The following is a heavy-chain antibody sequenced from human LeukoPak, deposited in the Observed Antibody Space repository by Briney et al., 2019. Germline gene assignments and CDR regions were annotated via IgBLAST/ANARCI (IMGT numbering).Heavy chain of an antibody. Sequence: GGSLRLSCAASGFTFSSYAMSWVRQAPGKGLEWVSAISGSGGSTYYADSVKGRFTISRDNSKNTLYLQMNSLRAEDTAVYYCAKDQHYYDSSGFPYNWFDPWGQGTLVTVSP. J-gene: IGHJ5*02. CDR1: GFTFSSYA. CDR2: ISGSGGST. CDR3: AKDQHYYDSSGFPYNWFDP. V-gene: IGHV3-23*01. D-gene: IGHD3-22*01.